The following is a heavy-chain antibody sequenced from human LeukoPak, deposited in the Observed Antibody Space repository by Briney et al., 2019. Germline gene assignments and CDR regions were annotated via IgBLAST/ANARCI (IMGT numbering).Heavy chain of an antibody. Sequence: VKPSETLSLTCTVSGGSINSYYWSWIRQFPGKGLEWIGYIYYSGSTDYNPSLKGRVTISVDTSKSQFTLKLSSVTAADTAVYYCARCSSGGSCYVVEWGQGALVTVSS. CDR2: IYYSGST. J-gene: IGHJ4*02. CDR1: GGSINSYY. V-gene: IGHV4-59*01. D-gene: IGHD2-15*01. CDR3: ARCSSGGSCYVVE.